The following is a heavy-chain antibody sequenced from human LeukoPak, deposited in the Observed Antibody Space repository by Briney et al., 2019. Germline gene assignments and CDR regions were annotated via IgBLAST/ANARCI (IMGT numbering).Heavy chain of an antibody. Sequence: GASVTVSCKASGYTFTGYYMHWVRQAPGQGLEWMGWINPNSGGTNYAQKFQGRVTMTRDTSISTAYMELSRLRSDDTAVYYCARDYVWGQWLVPFDYWGQGTLVTVSS. CDR3: ARDYVWGQWLVPFDY. V-gene: IGHV1-2*02. J-gene: IGHJ4*02. CDR2: INPNSGGT. D-gene: IGHD6-19*01. CDR1: GYTFTGYY.